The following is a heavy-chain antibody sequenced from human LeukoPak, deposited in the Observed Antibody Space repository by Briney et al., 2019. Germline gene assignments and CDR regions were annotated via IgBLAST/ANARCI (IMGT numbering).Heavy chain of an antibody. CDR3: ARDDHGLLDY. Sequence: GRSLRLSCAASGFTFSNYAMNWVRQAPGKGLEWVAVISYDGNKKYYADSVKGRFTISRDNSKNTLYLQMNSLRAEDTAVYYCARDDHGLLDYWGQGTLVTVSS. CDR1: GFTFSNYA. CDR2: ISYDGNKK. D-gene: IGHD1-26*01. J-gene: IGHJ4*02. V-gene: IGHV3-30*14.